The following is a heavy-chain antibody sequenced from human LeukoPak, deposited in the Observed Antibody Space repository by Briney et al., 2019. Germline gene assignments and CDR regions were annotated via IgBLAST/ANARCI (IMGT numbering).Heavy chain of an antibody. D-gene: IGHD3-22*01. Sequence: PGGSLRLSCVASGFTFSSYAMSWARQAPGKGLEWVSVISGGSTYYADSVKGRFTISRDNSKNTLYLQMNSLRAEDTAVYYCARHTTYYYDSSGYYRYWGQGALVTVSS. J-gene: IGHJ4*02. CDR2: ISGGST. CDR1: GFTFSSYA. CDR3: ARHTTYYYDSSGYYRY. V-gene: IGHV3-23*01.